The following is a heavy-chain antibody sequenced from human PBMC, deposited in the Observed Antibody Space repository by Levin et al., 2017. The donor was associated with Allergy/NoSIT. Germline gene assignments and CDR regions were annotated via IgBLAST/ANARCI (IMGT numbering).Heavy chain of an antibody. J-gene: IGHJ5*02. V-gene: IGHV1-8*01. D-gene: IGHD3/OR15-3a*01. Sequence: VSCKASGYTFTISDVNWVRQAPGPGLEWMGWVTTSSGHTGYAQKFQGRVSMTRDTSISTAYMELSSLSSEDTAVYFCARGRTVGRRGCDPWGQGTLVTVSS. CDR1: GYTFTISD. CDR3: ARGRTVGRRGCDP. CDR2: VTTSSGHT.